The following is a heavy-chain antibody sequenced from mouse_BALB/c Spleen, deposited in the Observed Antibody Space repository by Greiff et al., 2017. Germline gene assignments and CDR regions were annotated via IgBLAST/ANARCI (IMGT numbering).Heavy chain of an antibody. V-gene: IGHV3-2*02. CDR2: ISYSGST. CDR1: GYSITSDYA. Sequence: EVQLQQSGPGLVKPSQSLSLTCTVTGYSITSDYAWNWIRQFPGNKLEWMGYISYSGSTSYNPSLKSRISITRDTSKNQFFLQLNSVTTEDTATYYCARTGSFDYWGQGTTLTVSS. CDR3: ARTGSFDY. J-gene: IGHJ2*01.